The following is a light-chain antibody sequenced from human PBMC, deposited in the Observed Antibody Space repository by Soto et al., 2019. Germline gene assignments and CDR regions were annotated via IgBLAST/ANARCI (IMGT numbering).Light chain of an antibody. Sequence: DIQMTQSPSTLSASVGDRVTITCRASQSISSWLAWYQQKPGKAPKVLIYKASSLESGVPSRFSGSGSGTEFTLTISSLQPDDFATYYCQQYNSYLTFGGGTKVDI. V-gene: IGKV1-5*03. CDR2: KAS. CDR1: QSISSW. CDR3: QQYNSYLT. J-gene: IGKJ4*01.